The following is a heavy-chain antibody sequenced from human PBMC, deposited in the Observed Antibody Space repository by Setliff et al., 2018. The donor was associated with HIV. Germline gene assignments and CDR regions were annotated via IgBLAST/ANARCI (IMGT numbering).Heavy chain of an antibody. CDR2: VDPEDGET. V-gene: IGHV1-69-2*01. J-gene: IGHJ4*02. Sequence: ASVKVSCKASGYTFTDYYMHWVQQAPGKGLEWMGRVDPEDGETIYAEKFQGRVTITADTSTDTAYMELSSLRSEDTAVYYCARGWEGGMDYWGQGTLVTVSS. D-gene: IGHD1-26*01. CDR3: ARGWEGGMDY. CDR1: GYTFTDYY.